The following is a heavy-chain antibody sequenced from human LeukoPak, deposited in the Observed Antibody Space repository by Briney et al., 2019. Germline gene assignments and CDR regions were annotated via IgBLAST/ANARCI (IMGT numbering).Heavy chain of an antibody. V-gene: IGHV3-74*01. J-gene: IGHJ4*02. CDR2: INSDGSST. D-gene: IGHD6-19*01. CDR3: ARHDTSGWYAFDY. Sequence: GGSLRLTCAASGFTSSSHWMHWVRQAPGKGLVWVSRINSDGSSTSYADSVKGRFTISRDNAKNTLYLQMSSLRAEDTAVYYCARHDTSGWYAFDYWGQGTLVTVSS. CDR1: GFTSSSHW.